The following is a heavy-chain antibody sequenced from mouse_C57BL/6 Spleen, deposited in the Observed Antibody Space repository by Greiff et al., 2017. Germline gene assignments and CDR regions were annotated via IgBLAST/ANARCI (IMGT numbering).Heavy chain of an antibody. CDR3: ARGYYYGSTFYWYFDV. CDR2: IYPGDGDT. CDR1: GYAFSSYW. V-gene: IGHV1-80*01. Sequence: VMLVESGAELVKPGASVKISCKASGYAFSSYWMNWVKQRPGKGLEWIGQIYPGDGDTNYNGKFKGKATLTADKSSSTAYMQLSSLTSEDSAVYFCARGYYYGSTFYWYFDVWGTGTTVTVSS. J-gene: IGHJ1*03. D-gene: IGHD1-1*01.